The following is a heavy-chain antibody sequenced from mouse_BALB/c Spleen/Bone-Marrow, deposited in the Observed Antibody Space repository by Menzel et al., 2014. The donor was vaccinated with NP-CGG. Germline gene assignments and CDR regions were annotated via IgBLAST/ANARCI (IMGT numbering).Heavy chain of an antibody. Sequence: VQLQQSGAELVKPGASVKLSCTASGFNIKDTYMHWVKQRPEQGLERIGRIDPANGNTKYDPKFQGKATITADTSSNTAYLQLSSLTSEDTAVYYCARGGRWSYAMDYWGQGASVTVSS. V-gene: IGHV14-3*02. CDR2: IDPANGNT. D-gene: IGHD2-3*01. CDR3: ARGGRWSYAMDY. J-gene: IGHJ4*01. CDR1: GFNIKDTY.